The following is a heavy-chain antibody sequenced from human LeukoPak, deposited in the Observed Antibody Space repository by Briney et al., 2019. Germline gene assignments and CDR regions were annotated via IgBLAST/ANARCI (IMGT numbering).Heavy chain of an antibody. CDR3: ARARMTRCFDP. J-gene: IGHJ5*02. Sequence: SETLSLTCTVSGGSISSSSYYWGWIRQPPGKGLEWIGSIYYSGSTYYNPSLKSRVTISVDTSKNQFSLKLSSVTAADTAVYYCARARMTRCFDPWGQGTLVTVSS. D-gene: IGHD4-11*01. V-gene: IGHV4-39*07. CDR2: IYYSGST. CDR1: GGSISSSSYY.